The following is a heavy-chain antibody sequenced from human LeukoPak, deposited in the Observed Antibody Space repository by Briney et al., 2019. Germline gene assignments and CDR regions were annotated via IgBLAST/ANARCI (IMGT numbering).Heavy chain of an antibody. Sequence: ASVKVSCKASGYTFTSYYMHWVRQAPGQGLEWMGIINPSGGSTSYAQKFQGRVTITRNTSISTAYMELSSLRSEDTAVYYCARAAKSTRGYCSSTSCPRKYYFDYWGQGTLVTVSS. D-gene: IGHD2-2*03. CDR3: ARAAKSTRGYCSSTSCPRKYYFDY. CDR2: INPSGGST. J-gene: IGHJ4*02. V-gene: IGHV1-46*01. CDR1: GYTFTSYY.